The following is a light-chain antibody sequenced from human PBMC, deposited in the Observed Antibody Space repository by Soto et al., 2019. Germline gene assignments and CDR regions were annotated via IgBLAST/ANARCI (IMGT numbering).Light chain of an antibody. V-gene: IGKV3-15*01. CDR1: RSVSSN. Sequence: EIVMTQSPATLSVSPGERVSLSCRPSRSVSSNLAWYQHKPGQAPRLLIHGASTRAARVSARFSGSGSGTEFTLTISSLQADDLAVDFCQQHDVWPRTFGQGTKVEIK. CDR2: GAS. J-gene: IGKJ1*01. CDR3: QQHDVWPRT.